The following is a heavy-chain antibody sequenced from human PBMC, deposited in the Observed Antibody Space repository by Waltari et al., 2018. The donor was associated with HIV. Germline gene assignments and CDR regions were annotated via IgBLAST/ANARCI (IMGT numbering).Heavy chain of an antibody. D-gene: IGHD6-19*01. Sequence: QLQLQESCPGLVKPSETLSLTCTVSGVPISSRDYYWGWIRQPPGKGLEWIGIIFYSGNPYSNPSLKSRVTISVDTSKSQFSLNLSSVTAADTAVYYCARQWLALYFDYWGQGTLVTVSS. CDR1: GVPISSRDYY. J-gene: IGHJ4*02. CDR2: IFYSGNP. V-gene: IGHV4-39*07. CDR3: ARQWLALYFDY.